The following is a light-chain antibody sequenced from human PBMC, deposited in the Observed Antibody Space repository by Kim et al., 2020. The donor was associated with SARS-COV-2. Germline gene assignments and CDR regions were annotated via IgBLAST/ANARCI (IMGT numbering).Light chain of an antibody. V-gene: IGKV3-20*01. Sequence: LSPGERATISCRASQSVSSSYLAWYQQKPGQAPRLLIYGASSRATGIPDRFSGSGSGTDFTLTISRLEPEDFAVYYCQQYGSSPLTFGGGTKVEI. CDR2: GAS. CDR3: QQYGSSPLT. CDR1: QSVSSSY. J-gene: IGKJ4*01.